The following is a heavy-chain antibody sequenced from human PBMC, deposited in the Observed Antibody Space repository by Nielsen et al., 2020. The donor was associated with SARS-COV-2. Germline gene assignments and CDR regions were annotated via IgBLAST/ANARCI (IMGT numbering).Heavy chain of an antibody. V-gene: IGHV1-69*04. Sequence: SVKVSCKASGGTFSSYAISWVRQAPGQGLEWMGRIIPILGIANYAQKFQGRVTITTDKSTSTAYMELSSLRSEDTAVYYCARGLDDSSGETWGQGTMVTVSS. D-gene: IGHD3-22*01. J-gene: IGHJ3*01. CDR1: GGTFSSYA. CDR2: IIPILGIA. CDR3: ARGLDDSSGET.